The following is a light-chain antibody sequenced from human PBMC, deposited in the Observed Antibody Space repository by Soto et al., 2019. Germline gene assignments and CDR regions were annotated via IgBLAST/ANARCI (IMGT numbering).Light chain of an antibody. V-gene: IGLV2-23*01. Sequence: QSVLTQPASVSGSPGQSITISCTGTSSDVGSYNLVSWYQQHPGKAPKLMIYEGSKRPSGVSNRFSGSKSGNTASVTISGLQAEDEADYYCCSYAGSSTAVVFGGGTKLTVL. CDR3: CSYAGSSTAVV. J-gene: IGLJ2*01. CDR2: EGS. CDR1: SSDVGSYNL.